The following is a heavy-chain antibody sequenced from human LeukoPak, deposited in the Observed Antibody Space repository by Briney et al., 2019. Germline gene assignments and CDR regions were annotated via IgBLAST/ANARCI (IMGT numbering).Heavy chain of an antibody. Sequence: ASVKVSCKASGYTFTGYYMHWVRQAPGQGLEWMGRINPNSGGTNYAQKFQGRVTMTRDTSISTAYMELSRLRSDDTAVYYCARLRSSYRPIFDYWGQGTLVTVSS. CDR1: GYTFTGYY. J-gene: IGHJ4*02. CDR3: ARLRSSYRPIFDY. CDR2: INPNSGGT. V-gene: IGHV1-2*06. D-gene: IGHD6-13*01.